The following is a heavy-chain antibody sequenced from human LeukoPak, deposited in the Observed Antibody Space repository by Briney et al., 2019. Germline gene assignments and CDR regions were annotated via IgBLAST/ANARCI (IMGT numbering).Heavy chain of an antibody. J-gene: IGHJ4*02. D-gene: IGHD2-21*01. Sequence: PSETLSLTCTVSGGSISSYYWSWIRQPAGKGLEWIGRIYTSGSTNYNPSLKSRVTMSVDTSKNQFSLKLSSVTAADTAVYYCARVNKAAPLGQTYLDYGGKEPLVPFS. CDR1: GGSISSYY. CDR2: IYTSGST. CDR3: ARVNKAAPLGQTYLDY. V-gene: IGHV4-4*07.